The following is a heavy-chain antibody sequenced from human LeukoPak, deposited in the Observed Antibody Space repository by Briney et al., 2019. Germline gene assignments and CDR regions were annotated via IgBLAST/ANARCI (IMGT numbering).Heavy chain of an antibody. CDR2: IYYSGST. J-gene: IGHJ4*02. CDR3: ARMEGEGSYNY. V-gene: IGHV4-39*07. Sequence: GSLRLSCAASGFTFSSYSMNWIRQPPGKGLEWIGSIYYSGSTYYNPSLKSRVTISVDTSKNQFSLKLSSVTAADTAVYYCARMEGEGSYNYWGQGTLVTVSS. CDR1: GFTFSSYS. D-gene: IGHD1-26*01.